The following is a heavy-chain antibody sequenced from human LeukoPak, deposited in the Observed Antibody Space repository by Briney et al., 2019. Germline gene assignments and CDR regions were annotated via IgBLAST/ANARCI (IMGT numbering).Heavy chain of an antibody. D-gene: IGHD5-24*01. CDR3: ARVGQPGKLRKEMATTITPSDY. J-gene: IGHJ4*02. CDR1: GYTFTSYN. Sequence: ASVKVSCKASGYTFTSYNINWVRQATGQGPEWMGWMNSNSGDTGYAQKFQGRVTMTTDTSTSTAYMELRSLRSDDTAVYYCARVGQPGKLRKEMATTITPSDYWGQGTLVTVSS. V-gene: IGHV1-8*01. CDR2: MNSNSGDT.